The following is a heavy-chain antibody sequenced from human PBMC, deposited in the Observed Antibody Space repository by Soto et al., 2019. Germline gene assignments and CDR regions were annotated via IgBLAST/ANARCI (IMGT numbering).Heavy chain of an antibody. V-gene: IGHV4-34*01. D-gene: IGHD5-18*01. CDR1: GGSISSYY. CDR2: INHSGST. Sequence: PSETLSLTCTVSGGSISSYYWSWIRQPPGKGLEWIGEINHSGSTNYNPSLKSRVTISVDTSKNQFSLKLSSVTAADTAVYYCASLRGYSYGSNWFDPWGQGTLVTVSP. J-gene: IGHJ5*02. CDR3: ASLRGYSYGSNWFDP.